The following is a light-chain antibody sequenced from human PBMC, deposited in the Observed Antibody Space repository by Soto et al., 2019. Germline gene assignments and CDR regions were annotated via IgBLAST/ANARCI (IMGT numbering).Light chain of an antibody. Sequence: QAVVTQEPSLTVSPGGTVTLTCGSSTGAVATGHYSHWFQQKPGQAPRTLIYDTSSKHSWTPARFSGSLLGGKAALTLSGAQPEDEAEYYCLLSYGGARVFGGGTKLTV. V-gene: IGLV7-46*01. CDR2: DTS. J-gene: IGLJ2*01. CDR1: TGAVATGHY. CDR3: LLSYGGARV.